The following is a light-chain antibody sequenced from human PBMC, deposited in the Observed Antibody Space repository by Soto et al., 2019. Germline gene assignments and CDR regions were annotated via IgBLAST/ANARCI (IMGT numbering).Light chain of an antibody. CDR2: AAS. CDR3: QQYYSYPS. Sequence: AIRMTQSPSSLSASTGDRVTITCRARQGISSYLAWYQQKPGKAPKLLIYAASTLQSGVPSRFSGSGSGTDFTLTISCLQSEDFATYYCQQYYSYPSFGGGTKVDIK. CDR1: QGISSY. J-gene: IGKJ4*01. V-gene: IGKV1-8*01.